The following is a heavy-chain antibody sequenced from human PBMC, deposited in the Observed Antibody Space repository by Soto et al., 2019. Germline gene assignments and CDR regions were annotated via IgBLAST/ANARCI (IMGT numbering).Heavy chain of an antibody. CDR2: ISATGGGT. J-gene: IGHJ4*02. V-gene: IGHV3-23*01. CDR1: VLKFSNYA. CDR3: AKDRRAVGNFAFYFDF. D-gene: IGHD1-26*01. Sequence: GRSLRLSCAASVLKFSNYAMSWVRQSPGQGLEWVSLISATGGGTYYADSVKGRFTISRDNSHNTLYLQVHSLTAEDTAVYYCAKDRRAVGNFAFYFDFWGQGAQVTVSS.